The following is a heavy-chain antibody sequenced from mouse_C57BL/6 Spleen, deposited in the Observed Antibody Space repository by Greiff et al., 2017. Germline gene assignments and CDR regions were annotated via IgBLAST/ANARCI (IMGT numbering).Heavy chain of an antibody. CDR1: GYSITSGYD. D-gene: IGHD2-4*01. Sequence: VQLQQSGPGMVKPSQSLSLTCTVTGYSITSGYDWHWIRHFPGNKLEWMGYISYSGSTNYNPSLKSRISITHDTSKNHFFLKLNSVTTEDTATYYCARSLYDYDGNYFDYWGQGTTLTVSS. CDR3: ARSLYDYDGNYFDY. J-gene: IGHJ2*01. CDR2: ISYSGST. V-gene: IGHV3-1*01.